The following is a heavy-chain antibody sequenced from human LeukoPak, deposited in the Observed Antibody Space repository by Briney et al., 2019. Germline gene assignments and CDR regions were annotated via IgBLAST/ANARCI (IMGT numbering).Heavy chain of an antibody. J-gene: IGHJ3*02. Sequence: PGRSLRLSCAASGFTFSSYGMHWVRQAPGKGLEWVAVISYDGSNKYYADSVKGRFTISRDNSKNTLYLQMNSLRAEGTAVYCCAKVVGFLPHDAFDIWGQGTMVTVSS. CDR3: AKVVGFLPHDAFDI. D-gene: IGHD3-3*01. CDR1: GFTFSSYG. V-gene: IGHV3-30*18. CDR2: ISYDGSNK.